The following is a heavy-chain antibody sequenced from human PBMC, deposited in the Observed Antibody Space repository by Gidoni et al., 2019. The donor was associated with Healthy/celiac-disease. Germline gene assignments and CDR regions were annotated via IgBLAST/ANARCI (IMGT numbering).Heavy chain of an antibody. CDR1: GSTFTSYY. V-gene: IGHV1-46*03. J-gene: IGHJ4*02. CDR3: AREGVEWELLGVDY. D-gene: IGHD1-26*01. Sequence: QVQLVQSGAEVKKPGASVKVSCKASGSTFTSYYMHWVRQAPGQGLEWMGIINPSGGSTSYEQKFQGRVTMTMDTSTSTVYMELSSLRSEDTAVYYCAREGVEWELLGVDYWGQGTLVTVSS. CDR2: INPSGGST.